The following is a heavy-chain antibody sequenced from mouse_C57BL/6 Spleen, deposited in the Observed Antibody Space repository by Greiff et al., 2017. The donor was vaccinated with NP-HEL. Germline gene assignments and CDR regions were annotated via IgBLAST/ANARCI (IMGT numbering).Heavy chain of an antibody. J-gene: IGHJ3*01. CDR1: GYSFTGYY. D-gene: IGHD1-1*01. Sequence: VQLQQSGPELVKPGASVKISCKASGYSFTGYYMNWVKQSPEKSLEWIGEINPSTGGTTYNQKFKAKATLTVDKSSSTAYMQLKSLTSEDSAVYYCARRGTVVAPGAYWGQGTLVTVSA. CDR3: ARRGTVVAPGAY. V-gene: IGHV1-42*01. CDR2: INPSTGGT.